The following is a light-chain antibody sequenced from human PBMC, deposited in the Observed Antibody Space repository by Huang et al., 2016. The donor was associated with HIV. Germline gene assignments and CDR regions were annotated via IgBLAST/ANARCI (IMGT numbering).Light chain of an antibody. V-gene: IGKV3-15*01. CDR1: QSVSSN. J-gene: IGKJ5*01. CDR3: QQYNNWPPIT. CDR2: GAS. Sequence: EIVMTQSPVTLSVSPGERATLSCRASQSVSSNLAWYQQKTGQAPRLLIYGASTRATGIPARFSGSGSGTEFTLTINSLQSEDFAVYFCQQYNNWPPITFGQGTRLEIK.